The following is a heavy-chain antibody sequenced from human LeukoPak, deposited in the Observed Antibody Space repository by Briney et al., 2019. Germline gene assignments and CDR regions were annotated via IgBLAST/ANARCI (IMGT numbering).Heavy chain of an antibody. Sequence: PSETLSLPCTVSGGSISSYYWSWIRQPAGKGLEWIGRIYTSGSTNYNPSLKSRVTISVDKSKNQFSLKLSSVTAADTAVYYCARSYSSGWYYFDYWGQGTLVTVSS. V-gene: IGHV4-4*07. D-gene: IGHD6-19*01. CDR3: ARSYSSGWYYFDY. CDR2: IYTSGST. J-gene: IGHJ4*02. CDR1: GGSISSYY.